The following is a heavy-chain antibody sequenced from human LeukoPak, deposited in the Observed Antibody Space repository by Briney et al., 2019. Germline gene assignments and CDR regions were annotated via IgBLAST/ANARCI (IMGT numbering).Heavy chain of an antibody. V-gene: IGHV4-59*08. D-gene: IGHD2-2*01. CDR3: ARRSHCSSTSCYFHRED. CDR1: GGSISSYY. Sequence: ASETLSLTCTVSGGSISSYYWSWIRQPPGKGLEWIGYIYYSGSTNYNPSLKSRVTISVDTSKNQFSLKLSSVTAADTAVYYCARRSHCSSTSCYFHREDWGQGTLVTVSS. J-gene: IGHJ4*02. CDR2: IYYSGST.